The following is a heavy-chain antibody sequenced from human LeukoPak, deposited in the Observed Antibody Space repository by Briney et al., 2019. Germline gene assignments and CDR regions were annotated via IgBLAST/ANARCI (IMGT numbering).Heavy chain of an antibody. CDR2: ISYDGSNK. J-gene: IGHJ4*02. V-gene: IGHV3-30-3*01. CDR3: AKAEMATTFDY. CDR1: GFTFSSYA. Sequence: PGRSLRLSCAASGFTFSSYAMHWVRQAPGKGLEWVAVISYDGSNKYYADSVKGRFTISRDNSKNTLYLQMNSLRAEDTAVYYCAKAEMATTFDYWGQGTLVTVSS. D-gene: IGHD5-24*01.